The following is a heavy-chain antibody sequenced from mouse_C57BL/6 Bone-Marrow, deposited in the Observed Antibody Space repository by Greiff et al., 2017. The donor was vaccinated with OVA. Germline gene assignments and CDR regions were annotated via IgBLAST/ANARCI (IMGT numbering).Heavy chain of an antibody. CDR3: ARRIAGARFDY. J-gene: IGHJ2*01. CDR2: IYPRSGNT. Sequence: QVQLQQSGAELARPGASVKLSCKASGYTFTSYGISWVKQRTGQGLEWIGEIYPRSGNTYYNEKFKGKATLTADKSSSTAFIELHILTSEDSAVYFCARRIAGARFDYWGQGTTLTVSS. CDR1: GYTFTSYG. V-gene: IGHV1-81*01. D-gene: IGHD1-1*01.